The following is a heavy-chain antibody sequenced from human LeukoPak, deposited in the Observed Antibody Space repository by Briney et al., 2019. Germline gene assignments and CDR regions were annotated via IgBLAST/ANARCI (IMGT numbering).Heavy chain of an antibody. CDR1: GGSLSGYY. D-gene: IGHD2-15*01. CDR3: ARGRAVAPNYYYCGMDV. J-gene: IGHJ6*02. Sequence: PSETLSLTCAVYGGSLSGYYWSWIRQSPGKGLEWIGEINHSGGTNYNASLKSRVTISVDTSKKQFSLKLNSVTAADTVVYYCARGRAVAPNYYYCGMDVWGRGTTVTVSS. V-gene: IGHV4-34*01. CDR2: INHSGGT.